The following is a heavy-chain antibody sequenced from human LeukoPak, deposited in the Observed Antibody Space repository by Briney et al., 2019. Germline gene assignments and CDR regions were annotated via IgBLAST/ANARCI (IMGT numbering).Heavy chain of an antibody. CDR2: VTSTSSSK. Sequence: PGGSLRLSCAASGFTFSGYTMNWVRQAPGKGLEWVSSVTSTSSSKFYADSMKGRFTISRDNAKNSLYLQMNSLTAEDTAVYYCARVSGEYRDFWGQGTLVTVSS. D-gene: IGHD4-17*01. V-gene: IGHV3-21*01. CDR1: GFTFSGYT. CDR3: ARVSGEYRDF. J-gene: IGHJ4*02.